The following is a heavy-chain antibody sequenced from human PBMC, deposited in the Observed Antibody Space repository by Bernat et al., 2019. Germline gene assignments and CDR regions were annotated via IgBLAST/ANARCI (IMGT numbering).Heavy chain of an antibody. CDR2: IRSKVYGGTT. J-gene: IGHJ1*01. D-gene: IGHD2-2*01. Sequence: EVQLVDSGGGLVQPGRSLRLPCTAPGFTLGDYGMSWVRQAPGKGLEWGGSIRSKVYGGTTKYAASVKGSFTISRDNNKSNDYQHMNRLKTEATAVYYCTASYCSSTSCHPEHWGQGTLVTVSS. V-gene: IGHV3-49*04. CDR3: TASYCSSTSCHPEH. CDR1: GFTLGDYG.